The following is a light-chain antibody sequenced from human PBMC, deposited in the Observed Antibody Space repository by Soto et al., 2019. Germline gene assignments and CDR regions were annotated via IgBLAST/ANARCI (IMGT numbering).Light chain of an antibody. CDR2: EAS. Sequence: DIQMTQSPSTLSASVGDRVTITCRASQSISSWLAWYQQKPGKAPNLLIYEASSLESGVPSRFSGSGPGTEFTLTISSLGPDDFGTYYWQQYKSYFRTFGQGTKVEIK. CDR1: QSISSW. J-gene: IGKJ1*01. V-gene: IGKV1-5*03. CDR3: QQYKSYFRT.